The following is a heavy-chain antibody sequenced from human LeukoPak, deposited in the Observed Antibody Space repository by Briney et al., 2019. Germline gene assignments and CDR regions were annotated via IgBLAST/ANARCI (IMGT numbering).Heavy chain of an antibody. V-gene: IGHV4-39*07. CDR3: ASLLWFGEPRRDY. CDR2: IYYSGST. CDR1: GGSISSSSYY. Sequence: PSETLSLTCTVSGGSISSSSYYWGWIRQPPGKGLEWIGSIYYSGSTYYNPSLKSRVTISIDTSKNQFSLKLSSVTAADTAVYYCASLLWFGEPRRDYWGQGILVTVSS. D-gene: IGHD3-10*01. J-gene: IGHJ4*02.